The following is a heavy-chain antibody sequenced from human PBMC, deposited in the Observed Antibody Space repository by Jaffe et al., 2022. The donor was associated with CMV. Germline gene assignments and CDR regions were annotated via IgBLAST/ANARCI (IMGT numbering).Heavy chain of an antibody. J-gene: IGHJ1*01. D-gene: IGHD3-16*01. CDR2: IWYDGSNK. CDR1: GFTFSSYG. CDR3: ARDTSSVDLGEYFQH. V-gene: IGHV3-33*08. Sequence: QVQLVESGGGVVQPGRSLRLSCAASGFTFSSYGMHWVRQAPGKGLEWVAVIWYDGSNKYYADSVKGRFTISRDNSKNTLYLQMNSLRAEDTAVYYCARDTSSVDLGEYFQHWGQGTLVTVSS.